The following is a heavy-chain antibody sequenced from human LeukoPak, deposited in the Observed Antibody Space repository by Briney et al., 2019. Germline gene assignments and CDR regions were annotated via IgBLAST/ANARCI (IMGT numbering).Heavy chain of an antibody. D-gene: IGHD1-26*01. J-gene: IGHJ4*02. CDR3: ARDQRGLVGALYYFDY. CDR2: ISYDGSNK. V-gene: IGHV3-30*14. Sequence: GGSLRLSCAASGFTFSSYAMHWVRQAPGKGLEWVAVISYDGSNKYYADSVKGRFTISRDNSKNTLYLQMGSLRAEDMAVYYCARDQRGLVGALYYFDYWGQGSLVTVSS. CDR1: GFTFSSYA.